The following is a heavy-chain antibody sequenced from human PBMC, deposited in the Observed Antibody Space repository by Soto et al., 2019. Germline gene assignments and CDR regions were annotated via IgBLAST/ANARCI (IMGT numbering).Heavy chain of an antibody. V-gene: IGHV3-23*01. CDR3: TKRVVVAATPSRKANYIDH. CDR2: ISGSGDTA. Sequence: EVQLLESGGGLVQPGGSLRLSCAASGFTFNNYAMTWVRQAPGKGLEWVSAISGSGDTAYYADSVRGRFTISRDNSKTTLYLQLNSLRTEDTAIYYCTKRVVVAATPSRKANYIDHWGQVKLVTVSS. J-gene: IGHJ4*02. CDR1: GFTFNNYA. D-gene: IGHD2-15*01.